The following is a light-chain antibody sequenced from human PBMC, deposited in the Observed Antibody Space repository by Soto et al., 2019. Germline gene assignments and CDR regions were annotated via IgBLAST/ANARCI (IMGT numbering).Light chain of an antibody. CDR1: SGHSSYI. Sequence: QLVLSQSSSASASLGSSVKLTCTLSSGHSSYIIAWHQQQPGKAPRYLMKLEGSGSYNKGSGVPDRFSGSSSGADRYLTISHLQFEDEADYYCETWDINTHVVFGGGTKVTVL. V-gene: IGLV4-60*02. J-gene: IGLJ2*01. CDR3: ETWDINTHVV. CDR2: LEGSGSY.